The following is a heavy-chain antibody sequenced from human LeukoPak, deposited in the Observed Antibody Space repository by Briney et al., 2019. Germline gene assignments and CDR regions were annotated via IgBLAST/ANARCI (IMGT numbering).Heavy chain of an antibody. J-gene: IGHJ4*02. CDR3: ATLRRVTYYGGNPSFDY. D-gene: IGHD4-23*01. CDR1: GYTLTELS. Sequence: GASVKVSCKVSGYTLTELSMHWVRQAPGKGLEWMGGFDPEDGETIYAQKFQGRVTMTEDTSTDTAYMELSSLRSEDTAVYYCATLRRVTYYGGNPSFDYWDQGTLVTVSS. V-gene: IGHV1-24*01. CDR2: FDPEDGET.